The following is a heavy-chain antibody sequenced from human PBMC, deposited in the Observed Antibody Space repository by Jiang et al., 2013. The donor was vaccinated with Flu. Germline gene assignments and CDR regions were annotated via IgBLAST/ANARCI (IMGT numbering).Heavy chain of an antibody. CDR2: IYTSGST. V-gene: IGHV4-61*02. J-gene: IGHJ4*02. CDR3: AREEVPIFDY. CDR1: GGSISSGSYY. D-gene: IGHD3-3*01. Sequence: PSQTLSLTCTVSGGSISSGSYYWSWIRQPAGKGLEWIGRIYTSGSTNYNPSLKSRVTISVDTSKNQFSLKLSSVTAADTAVYYCAREEVPIFDYWGQGTLVTVSS.